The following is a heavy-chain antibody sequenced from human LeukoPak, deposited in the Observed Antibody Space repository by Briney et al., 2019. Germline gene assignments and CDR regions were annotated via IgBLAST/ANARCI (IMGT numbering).Heavy chain of an antibody. V-gene: IGHV4-59*01. Sequence: SETLSLTCTVSGGSISSYYWSWIRQPPGKGLEWIGYIYYSGSTNYNPSLKRRVTISVDTSKNQFSLKLSSVTAADTAVYYCARAVDRYSSGWYRYWGQGTLVTVSS. D-gene: IGHD6-19*01. CDR1: GGSISSYY. CDR3: ARAVDRYSSGWYRY. CDR2: IYYSGST. J-gene: IGHJ4*02.